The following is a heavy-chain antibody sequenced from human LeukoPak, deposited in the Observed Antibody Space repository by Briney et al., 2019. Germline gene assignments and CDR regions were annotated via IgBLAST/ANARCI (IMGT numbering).Heavy chain of an antibody. CDR3: ARANWNGKHDALDI. J-gene: IGHJ3*02. V-gene: IGHV3-9*01. Sequence: PGGSLRLSCTASGFPFGDSAMHWVRQAPGKGLEWVSGISWNSGSIGYADSVKGRFTISRDNAKNSLYLQMNSLRAEDTAVYYCARANWNGKHDALDIWGQGTMVTVSS. CDR1: GFPFGDSA. D-gene: IGHD1-1*01. CDR2: ISWNSGSI.